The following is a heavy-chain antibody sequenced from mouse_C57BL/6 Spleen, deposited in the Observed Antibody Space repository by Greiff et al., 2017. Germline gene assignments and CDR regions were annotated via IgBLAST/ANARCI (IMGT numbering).Heavy chain of an antibody. J-gene: IGHJ2*01. CDR1: GFSLTSYG. CDR3: ATVYYESFDY. Sequence: QVQLQQSGPGLVQPSQSLSITCTVSGFSLTSYGVHWVRQSPGTGLEWLGVIWSGGSTDYNAAFISRLSISKDNSKSQVFFKMNSLQADDTAIYYCATVYYESFDYWGQGTTLTVSS. CDR2: IWSGGST. D-gene: IGHD1-1*01. V-gene: IGHV2-2*01.